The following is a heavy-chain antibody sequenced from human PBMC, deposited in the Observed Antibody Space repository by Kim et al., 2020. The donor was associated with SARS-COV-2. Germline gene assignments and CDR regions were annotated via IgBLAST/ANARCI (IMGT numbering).Heavy chain of an antibody. CDR1: GFTFGIYS. J-gene: IGHJ1*01. D-gene: IGHD2-21*02. CDR3: ARVERGQKGLSLD. CDR2: ISCGSNSI. Sequence: GGSLRLSCAASGFTFGIYSMYWVRQAPGKGLEWVSSISCGSNSIYYAASMKGRFTISRDNSKNSLYLQMNSLRAEDTAVYYCARVERGQKGLSLDWGQGTLVTVSS. V-gene: IGHV3-21*01.